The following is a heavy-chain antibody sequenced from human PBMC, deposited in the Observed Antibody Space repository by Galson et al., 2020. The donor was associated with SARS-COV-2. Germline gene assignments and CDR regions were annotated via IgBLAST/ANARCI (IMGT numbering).Heavy chain of an antibody. CDR3: AKNPEPYDYGDYFDY. CDR1: GFTFSSYA. V-gene: IGHV3-23*01. D-gene: IGHD4-17*01. J-gene: IGHJ4*02. Sequence: GESLKISCAASGFTFSSYAMSWVRQAPGKGLEWVSAISGSGGSTYYADSVKGRFTISRDNSKNTLYLQMNSLRAEDTAVYYCAKNPEPYDYGDYFDYWGQGTLVTVSS. CDR2: ISGSGGST.